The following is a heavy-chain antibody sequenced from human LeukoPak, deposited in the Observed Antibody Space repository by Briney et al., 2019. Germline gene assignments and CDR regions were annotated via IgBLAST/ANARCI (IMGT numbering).Heavy chain of an antibody. J-gene: IGHJ3*02. D-gene: IGHD3-22*01. Sequence: PSQTLSLTXTVSGGSISSGSYYWSWIRQPAGKGLEWIGRIYTSGSTNYNPSLKSRVTISVDTSKNQFSLKLSSVTAADTAVYYCARVAYYDSSGYFRRDAFDIWGQGTMVTVSS. V-gene: IGHV4-61*02. CDR3: ARVAYYDSSGYFRRDAFDI. CDR1: GGSISSGSYY. CDR2: IYTSGST.